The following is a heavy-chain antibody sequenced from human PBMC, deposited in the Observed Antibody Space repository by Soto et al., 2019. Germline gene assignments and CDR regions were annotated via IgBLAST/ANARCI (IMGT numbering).Heavy chain of an antibody. CDR3: ARVYSSGWYGNDAFDI. J-gene: IGHJ3*02. CDR2: ISSSGRTI. D-gene: IGHD6-19*01. Sequence: QVQLVESGGGLVKPGGSLRLSCAASGFTFSDYYMSWIRQAPGKGLEWVSYISSSGRTIYYADSVKGRFTISRDNAKNSLYLQMNSLSAEDTAVYYCARVYSSGWYGNDAFDIWGQGTMVTVSS. CDR1: GFTFSDYY. V-gene: IGHV3-11*01.